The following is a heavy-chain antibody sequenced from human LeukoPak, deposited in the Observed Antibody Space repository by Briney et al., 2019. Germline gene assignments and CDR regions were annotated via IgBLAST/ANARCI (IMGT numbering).Heavy chain of an antibody. J-gene: IGHJ6*03. Sequence: SETLSLTCAVYSGSFSGYYWSWIRQPPGKGLEWIGEINHSGSTNCNPSLKSRVTISVDTSKNQFSLKLSSVTAADTAVYYCARRLGYGSGSYLYYYYYMDVWGKGTTVTISS. CDR3: ARRLGYGSGSYLYYYYYMDV. D-gene: IGHD3-10*01. CDR1: SGSFSGYY. CDR2: INHSGST. V-gene: IGHV4-34*01.